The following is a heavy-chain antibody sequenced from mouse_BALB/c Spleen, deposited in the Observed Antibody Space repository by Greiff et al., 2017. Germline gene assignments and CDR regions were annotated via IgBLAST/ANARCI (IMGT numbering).Heavy chain of an antibody. Sequence: EVQLQQSGAELVRSGASVKLSCTASGFNIKDYYMHWVKQRPEQGLEWIGWIDPENGDTEYAPKFQGKATMTADTSSNTAYLQLSSLTSEDTAVYYCNAHYGSTFYAMDYWGQGTSVTVPS. J-gene: IGHJ4*01. CDR1: GFNIKDYY. D-gene: IGHD1-1*01. V-gene: IGHV14-4*02. CDR2: IDPENGDT. CDR3: NAHYGSTFYAMDY.